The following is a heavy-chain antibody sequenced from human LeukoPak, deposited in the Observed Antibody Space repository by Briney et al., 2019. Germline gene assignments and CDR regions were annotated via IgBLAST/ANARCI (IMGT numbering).Heavy chain of an antibody. Sequence: SETLSLTCAVYGGSFSGYYWSWIRQAPGKGLEWIGEINHNGNTNYKSSLKSRVTISADRSKNQFSLKMTSLTAADTAVYYCARASQGLRSYFDLWGRGTLVIVSS. V-gene: IGHV4-34*01. J-gene: IGHJ2*01. CDR1: GGSFSGYY. D-gene: IGHD2/OR15-2a*01. CDR2: INHNGNT. CDR3: ARASQGLRSYFDL.